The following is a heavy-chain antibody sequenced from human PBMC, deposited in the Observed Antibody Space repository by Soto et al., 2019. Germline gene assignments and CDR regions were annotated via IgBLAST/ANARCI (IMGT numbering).Heavy chain of an antibody. J-gene: IGHJ4*02. Sequence: SETLALTCTDSGGSISSYYWSWIRQPPGKGLEWIGYIYNSGSTNYNPSLKSRVTISVDTSKSQFSLKLSSVTAADTAVYYCAYGDSRGPFDSWGQGTLVTVSS. CDR2: IYNSGST. CDR3: AYGDSRGPFDS. V-gene: IGHV4-59*01. CDR1: GGSISSYY. D-gene: IGHD4-17*01.